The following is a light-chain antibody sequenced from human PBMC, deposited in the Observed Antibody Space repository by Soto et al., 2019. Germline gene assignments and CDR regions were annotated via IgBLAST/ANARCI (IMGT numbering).Light chain of an antibody. Sequence: QSVLTKPPSVSAAPGQKVTISCSGSSSNIGNKYVSWYQQLPGTAPKLLIYENNKRPSGIPDRFSGSKSGTSATLGITGLQTGDEADYYCGTWDNSLGAWVFGGGTKLTVL. CDR2: ENN. CDR3: GTWDNSLGAWV. V-gene: IGLV1-51*02. CDR1: SSNIGNKY. J-gene: IGLJ3*02.